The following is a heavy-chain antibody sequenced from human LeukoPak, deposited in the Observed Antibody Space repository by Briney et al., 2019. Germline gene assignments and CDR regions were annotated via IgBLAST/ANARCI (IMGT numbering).Heavy chain of an antibody. V-gene: IGHV3-33*01. Sequence: PGGSLRLSCAASGFTFSSYGMHGVRQAPGKGLEWVAVIWYDGSNKYYADSVKGRFTISRDNSKNTLYLQMNSLRAEDTAVYYCVPETAMVDYWGQGTLVTVSS. CDR2: IWYDGSNK. CDR3: VPETAMVDY. CDR1: GFTFSSYG. D-gene: IGHD5-18*01. J-gene: IGHJ4*02.